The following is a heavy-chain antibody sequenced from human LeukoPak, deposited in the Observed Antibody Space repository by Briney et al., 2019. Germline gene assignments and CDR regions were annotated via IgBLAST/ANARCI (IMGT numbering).Heavy chain of an antibody. CDR2: IIPIFGTA. CDR3: ASAEGYSYGYPFDY. V-gene: IGHV1-69*13. D-gene: IGHD5-18*01. J-gene: IGHJ4*02. Sequence: SVKVSCKASGGTFSSYAISWVRQSPGQGLEWMGVIIPIFGTANYAQKFKGRVTITADESTSTVYMELSSLRSEDTAVYYCASAEGYSYGYPFDYWGQGTLVTVSS. CDR1: GGTFSSYA.